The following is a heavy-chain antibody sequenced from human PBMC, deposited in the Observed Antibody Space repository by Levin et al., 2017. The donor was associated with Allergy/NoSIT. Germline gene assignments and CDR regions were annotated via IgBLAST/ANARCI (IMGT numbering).Heavy chain of an antibody. J-gene: IGHJ5*02. D-gene: IGHD3-10*01. CDR3: ATEVVRGVSS. Sequence: MASETLSLTCAVSGGSISSGNWWSWVRQPPGKGLQWLGEILHTGSTNYNPSLKSRVIISVDKSKNQFSLKVNSVTAADTAVYYCATEVVRGVSSWGQGTLVSVSS. CDR2: ILHTGST. V-gene: IGHV4-4*02. CDR1: GGSISSGNW.